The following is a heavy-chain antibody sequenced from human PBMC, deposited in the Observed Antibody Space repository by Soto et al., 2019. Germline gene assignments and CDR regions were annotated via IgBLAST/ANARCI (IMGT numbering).Heavy chain of an antibody. D-gene: IGHD2-2*01. CDR1: GGSISSSSDY. CDR3: ARHSYCTSVSCYPVVWFDP. V-gene: IGHV4-39*01. J-gene: IGHJ5*02. CDR2: IYYSGST. Sequence: SDTLSLTCTVSGGSISSSSDYWGGIRQPPGKGLEWIARIYYSGSTYYNPSLKSRVTISVDTSKNQFSLKLSSVTAAATAVYYCARHSYCTSVSCYPVVWFDPWGQGTLVTVSS.